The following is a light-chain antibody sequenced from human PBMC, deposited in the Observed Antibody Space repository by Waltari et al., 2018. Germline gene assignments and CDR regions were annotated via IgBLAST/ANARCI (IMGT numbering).Light chain of an antibody. CDR2: LDS. CDR3: QVCGTSCDHPV. J-gene: IGLJ3*02. V-gene: IGLV3-21*04. CDR1: NIGTKS. Sequence: SYRLTQPPSVSVAPGKTARISCGGANIGTKSVHWYQHRPGQAPVLVIYLDSDRPSGVSERFSGSNSGNTATLTIIRVEVGDEADYYCQVCGTSCDHPVFGGGTKLTVL.